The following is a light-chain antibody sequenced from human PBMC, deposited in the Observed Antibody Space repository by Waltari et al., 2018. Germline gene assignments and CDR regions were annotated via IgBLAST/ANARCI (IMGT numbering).Light chain of an antibody. CDR1: SSDIGGHNY. CDR2: DVV. Sequence: QSALHQPASVSGSPGQTINISCNGTSSDIGGHNYVSWYQQHPGKAPKLMIYDVVKRPSGVSNRFSGSKSGNTASLTISGLQAEDDAIYYCSSYASSKFGGGTKLTVL. CDR3: SSYASSK. V-gene: IGLV2-14*01. J-gene: IGLJ2*01.